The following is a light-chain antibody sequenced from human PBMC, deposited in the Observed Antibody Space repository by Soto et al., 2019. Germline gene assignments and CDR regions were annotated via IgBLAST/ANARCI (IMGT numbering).Light chain of an antibody. CDR3: SSYTSRSTIYL. CDR1: SSDVGGYDY. CDR2: EVS. J-gene: IGLJ1*01. V-gene: IGLV2-14*01. Sequence: QSVLTQPASVSGSPGQSITISCTGTSSDVGGYDYVSWYQQHPGKAPKLMIYEVSNRPSGVSNRFSGSKSGNTASLTISGLQADDEADYYCSSYTSRSTIYLFGNRTKVTV.